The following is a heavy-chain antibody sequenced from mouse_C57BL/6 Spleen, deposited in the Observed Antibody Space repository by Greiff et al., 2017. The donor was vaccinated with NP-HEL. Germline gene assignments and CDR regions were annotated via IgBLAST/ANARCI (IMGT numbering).Heavy chain of an antibody. CDR3: ARGDYYGSSIDY. J-gene: IGHJ2*01. CDR2: ISYSGST. V-gene: IGHV3-1*01. Sequence: EVQLQESGPGMVKPSQSLSLTCTVTGYSITSGYDWHWIRHFPGNKLEWMGYISYSGSTNYNPSLKSRISITHDTSKNHFFLKLNSVTTEDTATYYCARGDYYGSSIDYWGQGTTLTVSS. D-gene: IGHD1-1*01. CDR1: GYSITSGYD.